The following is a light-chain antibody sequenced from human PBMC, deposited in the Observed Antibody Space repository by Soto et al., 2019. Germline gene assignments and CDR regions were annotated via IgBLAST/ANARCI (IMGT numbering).Light chain of an antibody. CDR1: QNVTSSY. CDR2: GAS. Sequence: IVVTQSPDTLSLSPCEISTLSCRASQNVTSSYLAWHQKKPGQAPRLLIYGASRRATGVPDRFSGSGSGTDFTLTISRLEPEDFAVYYCQRINFGKGTRLEIK. CDR3: QRIN. J-gene: IGKJ5*01. V-gene: IGKV3-20*01.